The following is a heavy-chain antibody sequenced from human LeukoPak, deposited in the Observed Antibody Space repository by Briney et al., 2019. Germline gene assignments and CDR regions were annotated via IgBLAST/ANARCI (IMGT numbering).Heavy chain of an antibody. CDR1: GYTFTSYG. V-gene: IGHV1-18*01. CDR3: ATDSSTSSSWYWAFDI. Sequence: ASVKVSCKASGYTFTSYGISWVRQAPGQGLEWMGWISAYNGNTNYAQKLQGRVTMTEDTSTDTAYMELSSLRSEDTAVYYCATDSSTSSSWYWAFDIWGQGTMVTVSS. CDR2: ISAYNGNT. D-gene: IGHD6-13*01. J-gene: IGHJ3*02.